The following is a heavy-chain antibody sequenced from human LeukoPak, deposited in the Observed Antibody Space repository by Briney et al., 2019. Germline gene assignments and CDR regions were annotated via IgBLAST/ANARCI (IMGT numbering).Heavy chain of an antibody. CDR1: GFTFSSHS. D-gene: IGHD1-26*01. J-gene: IGHJ4*02. V-gene: IGHV3-48*01. CDR2: ISSSSSTI. CDR3: ARNSGDSDY. Sequence: GGSLRLSCAASGFTFSSHSMNWVRQAPGKGLEWVSYISSSSSTIYYADSVKGRFTISRDNAKNSLYLQMNSLRAEDTAVYYCARNSGDSDYWGQGTLVTVSS.